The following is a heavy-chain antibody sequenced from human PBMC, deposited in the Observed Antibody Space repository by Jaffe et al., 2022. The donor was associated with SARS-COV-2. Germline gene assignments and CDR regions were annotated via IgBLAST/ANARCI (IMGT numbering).Heavy chain of an antibody. Sequence: EVQLLESGGGLVQPGGSLRLSCAASGFTFSSYAMSWVRQAPGKGLEWVSAISGSGGSTYYADSVKGRFTISRDNSKNTLYLQMNSLRAEDTAVYYCAKNGVDIVATIWHMDVWGQGTTVTVSS. J-gene: IGHJ6*02. CDR1: GFTFSSYA. CDR3: AKNGVDIVATIWHMDV. V-gene: IGHV3-23*01. D-gene: IGHD5-12*01. CDR2: ISGSGGST.